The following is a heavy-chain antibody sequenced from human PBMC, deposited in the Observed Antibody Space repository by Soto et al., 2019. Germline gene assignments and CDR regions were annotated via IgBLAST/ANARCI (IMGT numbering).Heavy chain of an antibody. Sequence: PSETLSLTCTVSGGSISSYYWSWIRQPAGKGREWVGWIYYSGITKYNPSLKSRVSILVETSKKKLSLKLSSVTAADTAVYYCARDRGLRYFDYWGQGTLLTV. CDR3: ARDRGLRYFDY. CDR2: IYYSGIT. V-gene: IGHV4-59*01. J-gene: IGHJ4*02. CDR1: GGSISSYY. D-gene: IGHD3-10*01.